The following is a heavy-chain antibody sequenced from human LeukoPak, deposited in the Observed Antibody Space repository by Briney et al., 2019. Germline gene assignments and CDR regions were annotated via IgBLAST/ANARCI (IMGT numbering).Heavy chain of an antibody. V-gene: IGHV3-33*06. Sequence: GGSLRLSCAASGFTFSSYGMHWVRQAPGKGLEWVAVIWYDGSNKYYADYVKGRFTISRDNSKNTLYLQMNSLRAEDTAVYYCAKDLSGGSQYYFDYWGQGTLVTVSS. D-gene: IGHD2-15*01. CDR3: AKDLSGGSQYYFDY. J-gene: IGHJ4*02. CDR1: GFTFSSYG. CDR2: IWYDGSNK.